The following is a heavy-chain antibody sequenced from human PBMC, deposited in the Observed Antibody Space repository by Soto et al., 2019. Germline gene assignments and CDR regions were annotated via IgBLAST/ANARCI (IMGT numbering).Heavy chain of an antibody. Sequence: QVQLQESGPGLVKPSETLSLTCAVSGASISSSNWWSWVRQPPGKGLEWIGEIYHIGHTNYNPSLESRVTISVDKSKNQFSLRLSSVTAADTAVYYCARRTWGMDVWGHGTTVIVFS. CDR1: GASISSSNW. J-gene: IGHJ6*02. D-gene: IGHD2-8*01. CDR3: ARRTWGMDV. CDR2: IYHIGHT. V-gene: IGHV4-4*02.